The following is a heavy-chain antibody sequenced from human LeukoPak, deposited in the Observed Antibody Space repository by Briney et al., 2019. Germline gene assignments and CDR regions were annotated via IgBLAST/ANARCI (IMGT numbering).Heavy chain of an antibody. D-gene: IGHD1-14*01. CDR2: IYYSGST. CDR3: ARLNKPGWFDP. J-gene: IGHJ5*02. V-gene: IGHV4-39*01. CDR1: GGSISSSSYY. Sequence: PSETLSLTCTVSGGSISSSSYYWGWIRQPPGKGLEWIGSIYYSGSTYYNPSLKSRVTISVDTSKNQFSLKLTSVTAADTAVYYCARLNKPGWFDPWGQGTLVTVSS.